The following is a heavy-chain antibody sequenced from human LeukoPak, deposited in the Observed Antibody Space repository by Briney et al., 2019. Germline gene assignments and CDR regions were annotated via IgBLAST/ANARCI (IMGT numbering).Heavy chain of an antibody. J-gene: IGHJ5*02. CDR2: IRNDGSNK. CDR1: GFTFSIYG. D-gene: IGHD3-16*02. V-gene: IGHV3-30*02. CDR3: AKGGSYRYSWFDP. Sequence: PGGSLRLSCAASGFTFSIYGIHWVRQAPGKGLEWVAFIRNDGSNKYYADSVKGRFSISRDNAKNTLYQQMNSLRVEDTAVYYCAKGGSYRYSWFDPWGQGTLVTVSS.